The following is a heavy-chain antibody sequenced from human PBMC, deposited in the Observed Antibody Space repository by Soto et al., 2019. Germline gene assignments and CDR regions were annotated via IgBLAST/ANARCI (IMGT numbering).Heavy chain of an antibody. J-gene: IGHJ6*03. Sequence: GGSLRLSCAASGFTFSSYWMTWVRQAPGKGLEWVANIKQDGSEKYYVDSVKGRFTISRDNAKNSLYLQMNSLKAEDTGVFYCARVNYGDPGVDYHYYYMDVWGKGTTVTVSS. CDR3: ARVNYGDPGVDYHYYYMDV. V-gene: IGHV3-7*01. CDR2: IKQDGSEK. D-gene: IGHD4-17*01. CDR1: GFTFSSYW.